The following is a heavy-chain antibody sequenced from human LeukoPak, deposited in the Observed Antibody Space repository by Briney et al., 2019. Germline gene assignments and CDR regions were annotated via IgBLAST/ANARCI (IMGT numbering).Heavy chain of an antibody. Sequence: GGSLRLSCAASGFTFSRSAMTWVRQGPGTGLEFVASIIYSGGATYYADSVKGRFTISRDNPKNTLYLQMNSLRAEDTALYYCAKDGLYYDGSEHVYYFDSWGQGTLVTVSS. CDR3: AKDGLYYDGSEHVYYFDS. J-gene: IGHJ4*02. CDR1: GFTFSRSA. D-gene: IGHD3-22*01. CDR2: IIYSGGAT. V-gene: IGHV3-23*01.